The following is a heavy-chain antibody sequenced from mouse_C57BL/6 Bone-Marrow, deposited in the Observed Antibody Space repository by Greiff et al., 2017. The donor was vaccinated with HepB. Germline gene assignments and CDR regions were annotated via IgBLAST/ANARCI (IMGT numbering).Heavy chain of an antibody. Sequence: QVQLQQSGAELVRPGASVTLSCKASGYTFTDYEMHWVKQTPVHGLEWIGAIDPATGGTVYNQKFKGKAILTADKSSSTAYMELRSLTSEDSAVYYCTRCPIYYYGSSYFYYAMDYWGQGTSVTVSS. V-gene: IGHV1-15*01. J-gene: IGHJ4*01. D-gene: IGHD1-1*01. CDR3: TRCPIYYYGSSYFYYAMDY. CDR1: GYTFTDYE. CDR2: IDPATGGT.